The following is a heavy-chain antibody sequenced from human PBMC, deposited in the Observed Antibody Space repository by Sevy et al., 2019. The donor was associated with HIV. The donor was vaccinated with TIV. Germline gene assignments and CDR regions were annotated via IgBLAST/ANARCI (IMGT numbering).Heavy chain of an antibody. J-gene: IGHJ6*02. D-gene: IGHD6-19*01. CDR1: RFTFSSYW. V-gene: IGHV3-7*01. CDR3: AGDFRQWRYYYYHGMDL. CDR2: INQDGIEM. Sequence: GGSLRLSCAASRFTFSSYWMSWVRQAPGKGPEWVANINQDGIEMNYLDSVKGRFTISRDNAEKSLYLQMNSLRVEDTAVYFCAGDFRQWRYYYYHGMDLWGQGTKVTVSS.